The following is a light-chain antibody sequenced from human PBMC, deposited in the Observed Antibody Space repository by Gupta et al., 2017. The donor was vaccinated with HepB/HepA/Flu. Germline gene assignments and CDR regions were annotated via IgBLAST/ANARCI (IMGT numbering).Light chain of an antibody. J-gene: IGKJ1*01. Sequence: TQSPATLSVSPGVRATLSCRASQSVSSNLAWYQQKPGQAPRLLIYGASTRATGIPARFSGSGSGTEFTLTISSLQSEDFAVYYCQQYNNWPETFGQGTKVEIK. V-gene: IGKV3-15*01. CDR2: GAS. CDR3: QQYNNWPET. CDR1: QSVSSN.